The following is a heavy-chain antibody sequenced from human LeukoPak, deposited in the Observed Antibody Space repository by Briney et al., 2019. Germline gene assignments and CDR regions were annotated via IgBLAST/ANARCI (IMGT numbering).Heavy chain of an antibody. V-gene: IGHV4-39*01. J-gene: IGHJ3*02. Sequence: SETLSLTCTVSGGSISSSSYYWGWIRQPPGKGLEWIGSIYYSGSTYYNPSLKSRVTISVDTSKNQFSLKLSSVTAADTAVYYCARVNVVVPAAMVEVYAFDIWGQGTMVTVSS. CDR1: GGSISSSSYY. CDR3: ARVNVVVPAAMVEVYAFDI. CDR2: IYYSGST. D-gene: IGHD2-2*01.